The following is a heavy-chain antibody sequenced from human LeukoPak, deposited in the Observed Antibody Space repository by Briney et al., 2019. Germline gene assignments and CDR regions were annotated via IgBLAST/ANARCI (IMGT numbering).Heavy chain of an antibody. CDR2: ISAYNGNT. CDR1: GYTFTSYG. Sequence: ASVKVSCKASGYTFTSYGISWVRQALGQGLEWMGWISAYNGNTNYAQKLQGRVTMTTDTSTSTAYMELRSLRSDDTAVYYCARTPSTSETAAGSFDYWGQGTLVTVSS. D-gene: IGHD6-13*01. CDR3: ARTPSTSETAAGSFDY. J-gene: IGHJ4*02. V-gene: IGHV1-18*01.